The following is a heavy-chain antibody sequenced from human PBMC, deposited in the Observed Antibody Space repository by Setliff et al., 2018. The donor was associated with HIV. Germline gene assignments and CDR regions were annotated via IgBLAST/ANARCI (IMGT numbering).Heavy chain of an antibody. J-gene: IGHJ6*02. V-gene: IGHV4-4*09. CDR3: ARDEGVVAATETYYYNGLDV. CDR2: IYTSGGT. D-gene: IGHD2-15*01. Sequence: PSETLSLTCTVSGGSSNGYYWSWIRQPPGKGLEWIGYIYTSGGTNYNPSLKSRVTISVDTSKNQFSLKLNSVTAADTAVYYCARDEGVVAATETYYYNGLDVWGQGTTVTVSS. CDR1: GGSSNGYY.